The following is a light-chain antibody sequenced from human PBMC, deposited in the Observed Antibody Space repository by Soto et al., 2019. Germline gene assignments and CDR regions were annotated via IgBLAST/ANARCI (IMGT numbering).Light chain of an antibody. CDR2: DVS. J-gene: IGLJ2*01. CDR3: CSYAGSYNVV. Sequence: QSVLTQPRSVSGSPGQSVTISCTGTSIDVGGYNYVSWYQQHPGKAPKLIIYDVSKRPSGVPDRFSGSKSGNTASLTISGLQAEDEADYYCCSYAGSYNVVFCGGTKLTVL. V-gene: IGLV2-11*01. CDR1: SIDVGGYNY.